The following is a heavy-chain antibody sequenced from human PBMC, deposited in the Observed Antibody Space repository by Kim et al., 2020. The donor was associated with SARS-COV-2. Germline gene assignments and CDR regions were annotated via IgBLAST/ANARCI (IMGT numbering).Heavy chain of an antibody. CDR1: GFTVSSNY. J-gene: IGHJ4*02. V-gene: IGHV3-53*01. D-gene: IGHD5-12*01. CDR2: IYSVGKT. Sequence: GGSLRLSCAASGFTVSSNYMSWVRQAPGKGLEWVSVIYSVGKTYYADSVKGRFTISRDNSKNTLYLQMNSLRAEDTAVYYCAREVRHSGYVPKWVVDYWGQGTLVTVSS. CDR3: AREVRHSGYVPKWVVDY.